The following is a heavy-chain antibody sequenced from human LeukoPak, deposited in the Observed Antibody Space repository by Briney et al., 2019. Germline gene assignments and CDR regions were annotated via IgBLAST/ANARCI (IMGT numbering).Heavy chain of an antibody. CDR3: ARGRGRQVGTRWHPATRHDY. CDR2: IHYPYST. D-gene: IGHD6-13*01. CDR1: GFSISNGFF. V-gene: IGHV4-38-2*02. Sequence: SETLSLTCTVSGFSISNGFFWGWIRRPPGKGLEWIGTIHYPYSTYYIPSLNSRLTISMQTSTNRFSLKLSSVPAADTALYYCARGRGRQVGTRWHPATRHDYWGQGILVTVSS. J-gene: IGHJ4*02.